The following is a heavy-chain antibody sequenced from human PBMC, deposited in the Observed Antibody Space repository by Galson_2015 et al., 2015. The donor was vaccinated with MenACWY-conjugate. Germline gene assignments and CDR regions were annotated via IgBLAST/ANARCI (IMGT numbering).Heavy chain of an antibody. CDR2: ISPSATSI. J-gene: IGHJ6*03. Sequence: SLRLSCAASGFIFRNFEMNWVRQTPGKGLEWLSYISPSATSISYADSVKGRFTISRDNADNSLFLQINSLRAEDTGIYYCARDTRFWGASRYYYYMDVWGKGTTVIVSS. D-gene: IGHD3-3*01. CDR3: ARDTRFWGASRYYYYMDV. V-gene: IGHV3-48*03. CDR1: GFIFRNFE.